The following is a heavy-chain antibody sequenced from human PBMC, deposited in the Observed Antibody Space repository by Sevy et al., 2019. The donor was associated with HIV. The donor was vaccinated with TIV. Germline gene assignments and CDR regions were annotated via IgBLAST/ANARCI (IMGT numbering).Heavy chain of an antibody. Sequence: SETLSLTCAVSGDSISSGVYSWNWIRQPPGKGLEWIGYIFDSGSTYYNPSLKSRATISVDRSKNQFSLKLSSVTAADTAVYYCARDGGTVTTPGFFDIWGQGTMVTVSS. CDR2: IFDSGST. D-gene: IGHD4-17*01. CDR3: ARDGGTVTTPGFFDI. J-gene: IGHJ3*02. V-gene: IGHV4-30-2*01. CDR1: GDSISSGVYS.